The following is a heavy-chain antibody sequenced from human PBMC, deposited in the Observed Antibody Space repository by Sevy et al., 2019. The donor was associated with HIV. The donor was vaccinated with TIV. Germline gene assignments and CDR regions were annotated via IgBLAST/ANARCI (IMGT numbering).Heavy chain of an antibody. CDR3: VKAYCGGDCYLYYFDY. V-gene: IGHV3-64D*06. CDR1: GFTFSSYA. J-gene: IGHJ4*02. D-gene: IGHD2-21*01. CDR2: ISSNGGST. Sequence: GWSLRLSCSASGFTFSSYAMHWVRQAPGKGLEYVSAISSNGGSTYYADSVKGRFTISRDNSKNTLYLQMSSLRAEDTAVYYCVKAYCGGDCYLYYFDYWGQGTLVTVSS.